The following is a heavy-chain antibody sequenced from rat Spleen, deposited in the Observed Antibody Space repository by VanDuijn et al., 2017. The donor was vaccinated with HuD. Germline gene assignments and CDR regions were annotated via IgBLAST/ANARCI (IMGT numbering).Heavy chain of an antibody. CDR1: GFTFSNYV. V-gene: IGHV5-29*01. D-gene: IGHD1-4*01. CDR3: TRHDYPGVTTNWFAH. J-gene: IGHJ3*01. Sequence: EVQLVESVGGLVQPGRALKLSCAASGFTFSNYVMAWVRQAPTKGLEWVAAFSYDGFTTYYRDSVRGRFTISSDNTKTTLYLQMDSLRSEDTATYYCTRHDYPGVTTNWFAHWGQGTLVTVSS. CDR2: FSYDGFTT.